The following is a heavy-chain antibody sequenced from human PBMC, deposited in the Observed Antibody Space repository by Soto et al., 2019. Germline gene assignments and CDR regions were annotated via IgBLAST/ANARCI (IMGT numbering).Heavy chain of an antibody. CDR3: AKVGDYDFWSGYPFFDY. CDR2: VSGSGDGT. J-gene: IGHJ4*02. V-gene: IGHV3-23*01. D-gene: IGHD3-3*01. Sequence: GESLKISCVASGFTFDNYAMGWVRQAPGKGLEWVSGVSGSGDGTYYADSVKGRFTISRDNSKNTVFLQISSLRAEDTATYFCAKVGDYDFWSGYPFFDYWGQGTPVTVSS. CDR1: GFTFDNYA.